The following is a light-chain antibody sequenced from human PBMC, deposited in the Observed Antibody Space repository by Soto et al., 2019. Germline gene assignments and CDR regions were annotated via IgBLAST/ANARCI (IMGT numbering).Light chain of an antibody. CDR3: TSYTTSNTWV. CDR2: EVS. Sequence: QSALTQPASVSGSPGQSLTISCTGSSSDVGAFNYVSWYRQHPGKAPKVLIREVSNRPSGVSNRFSGSKSDDTASLTISGLQAEDEADYYCTSYTTSNTWVFGGGTKLTVL. V-gene: IGLV2-14*01. CDR1: SSDVGAFNY. J-gene: IGLJ3*02.